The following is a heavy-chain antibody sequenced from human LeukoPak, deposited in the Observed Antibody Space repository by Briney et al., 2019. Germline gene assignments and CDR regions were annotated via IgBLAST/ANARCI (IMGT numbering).Heavy chain of an antibody. D-gene: IGHD3-10*01. V-gene: IGHV4-39*01. CDR3: ARPGITMVRGVIISDGMDV. Sequence: SETLSLTCTVSGGSISSSSYYWGWIRQPPGKGLEWIGSINYSGSTYYNPSLKSRVTISVDTSKNQFSLKLSSVTAAHTAVYYCARPGITMVRGVIISDGMDVWGQGTTVTVSS. J-gene: IGHJ6*02. CDR1: GGSISSSSYY. CDR2: INYSGST.